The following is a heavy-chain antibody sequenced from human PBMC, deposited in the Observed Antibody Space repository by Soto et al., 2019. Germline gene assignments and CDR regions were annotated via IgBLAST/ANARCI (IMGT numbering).Heavy chain of an antibody. CDR2: IYYSGST. CDR3: ARDSYGSGSGLYFDY. Sequence: SETLSLTCTVSGGCISSYDWSWIRQPPGKGLEWIGYIYYSGSTNYNPSLKSRVTISVDTSKNQFSLKLSSVTAADTAVYYCARDSYGSGSGLYFDYWGQGTLVTVSS. CDR1: GGCISSYD. J-gene: IGHJ4*02. D-gene: IGHD3-10*01. V-gene: IGHV4-59*01.